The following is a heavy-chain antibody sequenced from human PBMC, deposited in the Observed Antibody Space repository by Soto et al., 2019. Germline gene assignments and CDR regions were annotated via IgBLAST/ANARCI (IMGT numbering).Heavy chain of an antibody. CDR3: ARPLRSLWASYYYYYYGMDV. CDR2: ISYDGSNK. J-gene: IGHJ6*02. Sequence: PRWSLRLSCSASVFTFSSYAMHWFRQAPGKGLEWVAVISYDGSNKYYADSVKGRFTISRDNSKNTLYLQMNSLRAEDTAVYYCARPLRSLWASYYYYYYGMDVWGQGTTVTVSS. CDR1: VFTFSSYA. D-gene: IGHD7-27*01. V-gene: IGHV3-30-3*01.